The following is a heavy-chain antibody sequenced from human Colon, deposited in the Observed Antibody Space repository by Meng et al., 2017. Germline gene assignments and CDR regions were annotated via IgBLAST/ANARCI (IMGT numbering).Heavy chain of an antibody. J-gene: IGHJ1*01. CDR2: IYYSGST. CDR3: ARVLRGSGIILYFQH. V-gene: IGHV4-39*07. CDR1: GGSISSSSYY. D-gene: IGHD3-10*01. Sequence: SETLSLTCTVSGGSISSSSYYWGWIRQPPGKGLEWIGSIYYSGSTYYNPSLKSRVNISVDTSKNQFSLKLSSVTAADTAVYYCARVLRGSGIILYFQHWGQGTPVTVSS.